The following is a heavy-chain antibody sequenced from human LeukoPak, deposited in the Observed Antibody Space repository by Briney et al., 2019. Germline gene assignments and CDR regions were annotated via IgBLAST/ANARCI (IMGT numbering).Heavy chain of an antibody. CDR3: ARDRPLGAAAGNTFDY. CDR2: INHSGST. J-gene: IGHJ4*02. V-gene: IGHV4-34*01. D-gene: IGHD6-13*01. CDR1: GGSLSGYY. Sequence: PSETLSLTCAVYGGSLSGYYWSWIRQPPGKGLEWIGEINHSGSTNYNPSLKSRVTISVDKSKNQFSLKLSSVTAADTAVYYCARDRPLGAAAGNTFDYWGQGTLVTVSS.